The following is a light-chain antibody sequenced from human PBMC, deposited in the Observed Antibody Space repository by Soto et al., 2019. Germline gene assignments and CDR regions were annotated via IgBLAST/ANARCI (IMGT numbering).Light chain of an antibody. CDR1: QSVLSYSNNKNY. J-gene: IGKJ1*01. CDR3: QQYNDWPPT. V-gene: IGKV4-1*01. Sequence: DIVMTQSPDSLAVSLGERATINCKSSQSVLSYSNNKNYLVWYQQKPGQPPNLLIYWASTRESGVPDRFSGSGSGTDFSLTISSLQAEDVAVYYCQQYNDWPPTFGQGTKVEIK. CDR2: WAS.